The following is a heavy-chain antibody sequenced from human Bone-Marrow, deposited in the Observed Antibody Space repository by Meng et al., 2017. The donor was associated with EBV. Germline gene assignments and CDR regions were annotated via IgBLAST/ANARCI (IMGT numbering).Heavy chain of an antibody. V-gene: IGHV1-69*01. CDR3: ASESGRGFTPDY. J-gene: IGHJ4*02. Sequence: GHVGQSGAEVKKPGSSVKVSCKASGGTFRSDAVSWVRQAPGQGLEWMGGLIPMVGAPHYAQKFQGRVTIIADESTSTHSMELNSLRSEDTAMYYCASESGRGFTPDYWGQGTLVTVSS. CDR2: LIPMVGAP. CDR1: GGTFRSDA. D-gene: IGHD3-10*01.